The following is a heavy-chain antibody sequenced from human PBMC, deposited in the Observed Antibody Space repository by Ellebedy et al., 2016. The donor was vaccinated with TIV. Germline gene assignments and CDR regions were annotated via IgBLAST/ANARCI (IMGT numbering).Heavy chain of an antibody. D-gene: IGHD6-19*01. V-gene: IGHV3-23*01. CDR3: AKAGQWLEYYFDY. Sequence: GESLKISCAASGFTFNSHWMHSVRQAPGKGLEWVSTIFRDGGTTYYADSVKGRFTISRDNSKDTLSLQMNSLRAEDTAVYYCAKAGQWLEYYFDYWGQGTLVTVSS. CDR1: GFTFNSHW. J-gene: IGHJ4*02. CDR2: IFRDGGTT.